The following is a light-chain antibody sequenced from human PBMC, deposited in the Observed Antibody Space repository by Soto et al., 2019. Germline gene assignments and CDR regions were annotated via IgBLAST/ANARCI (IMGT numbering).Light chain of an antibody. J-gene: IGLJ2*01. V-gene: IGLV2-18*02. Sequence: QSVLTQPPSVSGSPGQSVTISCTGTSSDVGSYNRVSWYQQPPGTAPKLMIYEVSNRPSGVPDRFSGSQSGNMASLTISGLQAEDEADYYCSSYTTSSTLVFGGGTQLTVL. CDR3: SSYTTSSTLV. CDR1: SSDVGSYNR. CDR2: EVS.